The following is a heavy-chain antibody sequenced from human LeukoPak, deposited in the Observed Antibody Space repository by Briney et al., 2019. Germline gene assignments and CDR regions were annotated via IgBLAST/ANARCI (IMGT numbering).Heavy chain of an antibody. V-gene: IGHV3-73*01. D-gene: IGHD4-23*01. Sequence: GGSLKLSCAASGFTLSGSAMHWVRQASGKGLEWVGRIRSKANSYATAYAASVKGRFTISRDDSKNTAYLQMNSLKTDDTAVYYCTRHEVDYGGNSYYFDYWGQGTLVTVSS. CDR3: TRHEVDYGGNSYYFDY. J-gene: IGHJ4*02. CDR2: IRSKANSYAT. CDR1: GFTLSGSA.